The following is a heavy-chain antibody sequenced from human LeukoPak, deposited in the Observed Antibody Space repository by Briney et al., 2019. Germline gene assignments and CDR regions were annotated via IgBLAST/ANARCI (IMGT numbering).Heavy chain of an antibody. CDR3: ARDKWVDYSNYYYYMDV. V-gene: IGHV4-4*07. J-gene: IGHJ6*03. CDR2: IYISGDT. CDR1: GVSITNYY. Sequence: SETLSLTCIVSGVSITNYYWSWIRQPAGKGLEWIGRIYISGDTTSHPSLKSRVTISVDTSKNQFSLKLSSVTAADTAVYYCARDKWVDYSNYYYYMDVWGKGTTVTVSS. D-gene: IGHD4-11*01.